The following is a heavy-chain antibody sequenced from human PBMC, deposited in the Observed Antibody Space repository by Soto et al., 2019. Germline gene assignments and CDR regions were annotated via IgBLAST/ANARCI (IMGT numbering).Heavy chain of an antibody. D-gene: IGHD3-22*01. CDR2: IKQDGSEK. CDR3: ARGGHYYDSSGYLPSYYYYGMDV. CDR1: GFTFSSYW. Sequence: LGLSCSASGFTFSSYWMSWVRQAPGKGLEWVANIKQDGSEKYYVDSVKGRFTISRDNAKNSLYLQMNSLRAEDTAVYYCARGGHYYDSSGYLPSYYYYGMDVWGQGTTATVSS. J-gene: IGHJ6*02. V-gene: IGHV3-7*01.